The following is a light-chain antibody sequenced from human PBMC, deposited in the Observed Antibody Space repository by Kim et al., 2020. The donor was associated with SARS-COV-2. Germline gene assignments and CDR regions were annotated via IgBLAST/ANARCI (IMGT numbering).Light chain of an antibody. CDR2: QDI. Sequence: SYELTQPPSVSVSPGQTASITCSGHKLGDKHAYWYQQKPGQSPVLVIYQDIKRPSGIPERFSGSNSGHTVTLTISGTQSMDEADYYCQAWDSNTAVFGGGPQLTVL. CDR3: QAWDSNTAV. CDR1: KLGDKH. V-gene: IGLV3-1*01. J-gene: IGLJ3*02.